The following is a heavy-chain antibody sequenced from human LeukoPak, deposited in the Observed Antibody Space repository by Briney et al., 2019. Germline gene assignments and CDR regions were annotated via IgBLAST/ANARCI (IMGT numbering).Heavy chain of an antibody. CDR3: ARGTEYYDFWSGYYWFDP. V-gene: IGHV1-2*02. CDR2: INPNSGGT. CDR1: GFTFSNYY. D-gene: IGHD3-3*01. J-gene: IGHJ5*02. Sequence: ASVKVSCKASGFTFSNYYLHWVRQAPGQGLEWMGWINPNSGGTNYAQKFQGRVTMTRNTSISTAYMELSSLRSEDTAVCYCARGTEYYDFWSGYYWFDPWGQGTLVTVSS.